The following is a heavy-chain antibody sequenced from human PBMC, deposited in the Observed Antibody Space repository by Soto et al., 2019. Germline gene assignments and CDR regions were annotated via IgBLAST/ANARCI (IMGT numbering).Heavy chain of an antibody. CDR2: IYWDDDE. V-gene: IGHV2-5*02. D-gene: IGHD3-10*01. CDR1: GFSLTTRGVG. J-gene: IGHJ4*02. CDR3: AHRPRGFSYYFDY. Sequence: QITLKESGPTLVKPTQTLTLPCTFSGFSLTTRGVGVGWIRQPPGKALEWLALIYWDDDEGYSPSLKSRLTITKDTSKNQVVLTMTNIDPVDTSTYYCAHRPRGFSYYFDYWGQGTLVTVSS.